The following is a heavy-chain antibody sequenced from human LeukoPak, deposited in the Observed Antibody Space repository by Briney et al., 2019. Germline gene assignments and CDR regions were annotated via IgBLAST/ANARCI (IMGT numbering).Heavy chain of an antibody. CDR2: ISSSGGNT. CDR3: AKTSYYDSGKGRSFDY. D-gene: IGHD3-10*01. Sequence: PGGSLRLSCEASGFTFINYAMTWVRQAPGKGLEWVSRISSSGGNTYYADSVKGRFTISRDSSKNTLYLQTNSLRAEDTAVYYCAKTSYYDSGKGRSFDYWGQGTLVTVSS. V-gene: IGHV3-23*01. CDR1: GFTFINYA. J-gene: IGHJ4*02.